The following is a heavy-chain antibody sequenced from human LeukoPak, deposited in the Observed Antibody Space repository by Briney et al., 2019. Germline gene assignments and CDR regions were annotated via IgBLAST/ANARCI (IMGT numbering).Heavy chain of an antibody. D-gene: IGHD3-16*01. CDR1: GFTVSRDY. J-gene: IGHJ4*02. CDR2: TYNDGRT. Sequence: GGSLRLSCTASGFTVSRDYMSWVRQAPGKGLEWVSVTYNDGRTYYADSVKGRFTISRDSSKNTMFLQMNSLRVEDTAVYYCARAPGGGSIDYWGQGTLITVSS. CDR3: ARAPGGGSIDY. V-gene: IGHV3-53*01.